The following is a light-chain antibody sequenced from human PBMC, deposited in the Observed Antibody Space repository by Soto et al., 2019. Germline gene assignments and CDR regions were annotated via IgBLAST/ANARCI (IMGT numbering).Light chain of an antibody. CDR2: EEY. CDR1: QSSTNF. Sequence: DIQLTQSPSSLSASVGARVTITCRASQSSTNFLHWYQQKAGKAPKLLIFEEYNLESGVPSRFRGTGSGTDFTLTISSLQPEDFATYYCQQRYSAPITFGQGTRLEIK. V-gene: IGKV1-39*01. CDR3: QQRYSAPIT. J-gene: IGKJ5*01.